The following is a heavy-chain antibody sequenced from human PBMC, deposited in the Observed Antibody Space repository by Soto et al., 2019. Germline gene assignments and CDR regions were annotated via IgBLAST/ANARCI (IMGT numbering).Heavy chain of an antibody. V-gene: IGHV5-10-1*01. D-gene: IGHD2-2*01. CDR2: IDPSDSYT. CDR1: GYSFTIYW. CDR3: ARXPRSSWRSYYYYYGMDV. J-gene: IGHJ6*02. Sequence: PGESLKISCKGSGYSFTIYWISWVRQMPGKGLEWMGRIDPSDSYTNYSPSFQGHVTISADKSISTAYLQWSSLKASDTAMYYCARXPRSSWRSYYYYYGMDVWGHGTTVTVSS.